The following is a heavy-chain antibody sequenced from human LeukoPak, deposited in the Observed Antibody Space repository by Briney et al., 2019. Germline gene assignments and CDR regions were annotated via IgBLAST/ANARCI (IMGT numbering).Heavy chain of an antibody. Sequence: GGSLRLSCAASGFTFSSYAMSWVRQAPGKGLEWVSAISGSGGSTYYADSVKGRFTISRDNSKNTLYLQMNSLRAEDTALYHCAREGLDLELGWFDPWGQGTLVTVSS. V-gene: IGHV3-23*01. CDR2: ISGSGGST. J-gene: IGHJ5*02. CDR3: AREGLDLELGWFDP. D-gene: IGHD1-7*01. CDR1: GFTFSSYA.